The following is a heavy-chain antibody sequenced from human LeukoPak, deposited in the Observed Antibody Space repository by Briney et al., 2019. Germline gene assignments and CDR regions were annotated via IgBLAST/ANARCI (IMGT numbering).Heavy chain of an antibody. CDR3: ARGYGDYGNWFDP. CDR1: GGTFSSYA. V-gene: IGHV1-69*04. CDR2: IIPILGIA. Sequence: EASVKVSCKASGGTFSSYAISWVRQAPRQGLEWMGRIIPILGIANYAQKFQGRVTITADKSTSTAYMELSSLRSEDTAVYYCARGYGDYGNWFDPWGQGTLVTVSS. J-gene: IGHJ5*02. D-gene: IGHD4-17*01.